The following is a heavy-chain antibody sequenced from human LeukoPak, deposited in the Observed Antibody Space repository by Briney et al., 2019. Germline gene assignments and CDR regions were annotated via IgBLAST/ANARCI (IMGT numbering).Heavy chain of an antibody. CDR2: IIPILGIA. Sequence: SVKVSCTASGGTFSSYAISWVRQAPGQGLEWMGRIIPILGIANYAQKFQGRVTITADKSTSTAYMELSSLRSEDTAVYYCARDEGDDSSGYSDYWGQGTLVTVSS. D-gene: IGHD3-22*01. J-gene: IGHJ4*02. CDR1: GGTFSSYA. V-gene: IGHV1-69*04. CDR3: ARDEGDDSSGYSDY.